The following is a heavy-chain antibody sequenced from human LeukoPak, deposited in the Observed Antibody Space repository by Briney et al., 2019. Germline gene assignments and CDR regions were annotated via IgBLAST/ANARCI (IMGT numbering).Heavy chain of an antibody. CDR3: ARAPVTSCRGAYCYPFDY. D-gene: IGHD2-21*01. J-gene: IGHJ4*02. Sequence: GGSLRLSCTASGFTLSSYSMNWVRRAPGKGLEWVSSISSSSSYIYYADSVKGRFTISRDNAENSLYLQMNSLRVEAAAVYYCARAPVTSCRGAYCYPFDYWGQGTLVTVSS. CDR2: ISSSSSYI. V-gene: IGHV3-21*04. CDR1: GFTLSSYS.